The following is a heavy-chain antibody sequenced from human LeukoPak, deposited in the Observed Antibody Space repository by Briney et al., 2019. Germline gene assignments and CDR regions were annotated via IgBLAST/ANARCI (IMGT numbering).Heavy chain of an antibody. CDR3: ARGDFRSGYYTPGNFDY. J-gene: IGHJ4*02. V-gene: IGHV1-46*01. CDR2: INPSGGST. Sequence: ASVKVSCKASGYTFTSYYMHWVRQAPGQGLEWMGIINPSGGSTSYAQKFQGRVTMTRDMSTSTVYMELSSLRSEDTAVYYCARGDFRSGYYTPGNFDYWGQGTLVTVSS. D-gene: IGHD3-3*01. CDR1: GYTFTSYY.